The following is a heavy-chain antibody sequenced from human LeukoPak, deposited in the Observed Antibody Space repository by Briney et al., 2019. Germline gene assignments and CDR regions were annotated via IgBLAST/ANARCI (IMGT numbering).Heavy chain of an antibody. V-gene: IGHV1-46*01. Sequence: ASVKVSCKASGYTFTSYYMHWVRQAPGQGLEWMGIINPSSGSTNYAQKFQGRVTMTRDMSMSTVYMELSSLRSEDTAVYYWAREYCTNVVCSGIDYWGQGTLVTVSS. CDR3: AREYCTNVVCSGIDY. D-gene: IGHD2-8*01. CDR2: INPSSGST. J-gene: IGHJ4*02. CDR1: GYTFTSYY.